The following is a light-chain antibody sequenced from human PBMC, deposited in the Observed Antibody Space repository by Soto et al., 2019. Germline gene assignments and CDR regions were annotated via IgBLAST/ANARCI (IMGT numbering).Light chain of an antibody. CDR3: QQYYTWPIT. V-gene: IGKV3-15*01. CDR2: GAS. CDR1: QGVSRK. J-gene: IGKJ4*01. Sequence: EIVMTQSPATLSVAPGERVTLSCRASQGVSRKLAWYQHKSGQAPRLLISGASTGATGIPARFSGSGSGTEFTLTSSSLQSEDCAIYYCQQYYTWPITFGGGTKVEIK.